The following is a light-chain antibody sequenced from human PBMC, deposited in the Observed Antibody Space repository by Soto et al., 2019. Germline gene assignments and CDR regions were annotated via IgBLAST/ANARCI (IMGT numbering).Light chain of an antibody. CDR1: SSDVGGYNF. J-gene: IGLJ1*01. V-gene: IGLV2-14*03. CDR2: DVT. CDR3: SSYTSSTTLV. Sequence: QSVLTQPASVSGSPGQSITISCTGTSSDVGGYNFVSWYQQHPGKAPKLMIYDVTNRPSGISIRFSGSKSGNTASLTISGLRAEDEADYYCSSYTSSTTLVFGTGTKVTVL.